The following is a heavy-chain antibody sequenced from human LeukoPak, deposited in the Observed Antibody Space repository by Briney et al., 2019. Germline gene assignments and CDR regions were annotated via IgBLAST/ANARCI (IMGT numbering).Heavy chain of an antibody. D-gene: IGHD2/OR15-2a*01. J-gene: IGHJ4*02. CDR2: ISGAGSII. CDR1: GFSFGDYY. Sequence: GGSLRLSCAASGFSFGDYYMSWIRQAPGKGLELVSYISGAGSIIYNIDSVKGRFTISRDNAKNSLYLQMNSLRAEDTAVYYCAREHSMAEVDYWGQGTLVTVSS. V-gene: IGHV3-11*04. CDR3: AREHSMAEVDY.